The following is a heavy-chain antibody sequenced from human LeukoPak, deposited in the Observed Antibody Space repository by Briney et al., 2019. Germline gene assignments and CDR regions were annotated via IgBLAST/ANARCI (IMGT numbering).Heavy chain of an antibody. CDR3: ARGIGGWYYYYYYGMDV. D-gene: IGHD6-19*01. Sequence: ASVKVSCKASGYTFTSYDINWVRQATGQGLEWMGWMNPNSGNTGYAQKFQGRVTMTRNTSISTAYMELSSLRSEDTAVYYCARGIGGWYYYYYYGMDVWGQGTTVTVSS. CDR2: MNPNSGNT. CDR1: GYTFTSYD. V-gene: IGHV1-8*01. J-gene: IGHJ6*02.